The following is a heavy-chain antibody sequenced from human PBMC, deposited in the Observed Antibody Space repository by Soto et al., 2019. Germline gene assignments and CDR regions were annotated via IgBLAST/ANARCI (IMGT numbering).Heavy chain of an antibody. D-gene: IGHD2-15*01. CDR3: APLSVSLSGPYGIHV. V-gene: IGHV4-39*01. Sequence: SETLSLTCSGSGYSVSRSDYYWAWIRQPPGKGLEWIGSMLYSGLTYYNPPLKSRVILSVDTCKNQFSVRLNSVTASDKAVYYCAPLSVSLSGPYGIHVWGQGTTVTVS. CDR2: MLYSGLT. CDR1: GYSVSRSDYY. J-gene: IGHJ6*02.